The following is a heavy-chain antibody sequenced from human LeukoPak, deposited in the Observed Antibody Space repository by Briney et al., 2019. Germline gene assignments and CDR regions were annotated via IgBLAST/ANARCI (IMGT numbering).Heavy chain of an antibody. CDR1: GYTLTELS. V-gene: IGHV1-24*01. CDR3: ATGTWGDQDYYYYGMDV. Sequence: ASVEVSCKVSGYTLTELSMHWVRQAPGKGLEWMGGFDPEDGETIYAQKFQGRVTMTEDTSTDTAYMELSSLRSEDTAVYYCATGTWGDQDYYYYGMDVWGQGTTVTVSS. CDR2: FDPEDGET. D-gene: IGHD1-26*01. J-gene: IGHJ6*02.